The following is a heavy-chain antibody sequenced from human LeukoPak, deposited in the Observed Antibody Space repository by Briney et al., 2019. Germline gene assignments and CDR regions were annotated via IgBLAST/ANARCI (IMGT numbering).Heavy chain of an antibody. CDR2: IYWDDDK. V-gene: IGHV2-5*02. D-gene: IGHD3-10*01. Sequence: SGPTLVKPTQTLTLTCTFSGFSLSTSGVGVGWIRQPPGKALEWLALIYWDDDKRYSPSLKSRLTITKDTSKNQVVLTMTNMDPVDTATYYCAHSGTMVRGGKPYYFDYWGQGTLVTVSS. CDR3: AHSGTMVRGGKPYYFDY. CDR1: GFSLSTSGVG. J-gene: IGHJ4*02.